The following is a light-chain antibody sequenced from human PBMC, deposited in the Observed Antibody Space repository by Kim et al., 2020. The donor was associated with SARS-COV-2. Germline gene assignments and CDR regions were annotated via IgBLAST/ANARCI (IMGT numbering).Light chain of an antibody. CDR2: REN. CDR1: IVDRS. CDR3: QVWDTKTVL. J-gene: IGLJ2*01. V-gene: IGLV3-9*02. Sequence: SYELTQPLSVSVAPGQTARSSCDGDIVDRSVHWYQQKPGQAPDLLIYRENTRPSWVPQRFSGSQSGNTATLTISGVLAGDEAHYFCQVWDTKTVLFGGGTQLTVL.